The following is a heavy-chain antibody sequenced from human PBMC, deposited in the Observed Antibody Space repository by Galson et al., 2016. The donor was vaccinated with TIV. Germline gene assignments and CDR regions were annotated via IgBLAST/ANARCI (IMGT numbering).Heavy chain of an antibody. D-gene: IGHD5-12*01. Sequence: SLRLSCAASGFSFSSYGMHWVRQAPGKGLEWVAVILYDGSNKYYADSVKGRFTISRDNSKNTVSLLMNSLRAEDTAVYYCAKDPRIYGGYLLAYFDYWGQGTLVSVSS. CDR1: GFSFSSYG. CDR2: ILYDGSNK. CDR3: AKDPRIYGGYLLAYFDY. J-gene: IGHJ4*02. V-gene: IGHV3-30*18.